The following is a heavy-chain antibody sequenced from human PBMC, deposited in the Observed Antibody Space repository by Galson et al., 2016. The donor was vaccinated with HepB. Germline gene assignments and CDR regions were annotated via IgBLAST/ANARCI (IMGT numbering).Heavy chain of an antibody. Sequence: SLRLSCAGSGFIFSYAWMTWVRQAPGKGLEWVSYISSSVSTIYYADSVKGRFTISRDDAKSSLFLQMNSLRAEDTGVYYCARGWARSTYYYDNSGYDSWGQGTLVIVSS. J-gene: IGHJ4*02. V-gene: IGHV3-48*03. CDR1: GFIFSYAW. CDR3: ARGWARSTYYYDNSGYDS. CDR2: ISSSVSTI. D-gene: IGHD3-22*01.